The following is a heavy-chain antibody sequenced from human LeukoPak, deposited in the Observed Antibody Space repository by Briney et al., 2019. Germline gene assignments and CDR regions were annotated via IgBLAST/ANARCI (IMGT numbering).Heavy chain of an antibody. J-gene: IGHJ4*02. CDR1: GFTFSSYW. V-gene: IGHV3-7*01. D-gene: IGHD6-19*01. Sequence: GGSLRLSCAASGFTFSSYWMSWVRQAPGKGLEWVANINQDGSEKYYVDSVKGRFTISRDNAKNSLYLQMNSLRAEDTAVYYCARHPLSSGWYGEFYFDYWGQGTVVTVS. CDR2: INQDGSEK. CDR3: ARHPLSSGWYGEFYFDY.